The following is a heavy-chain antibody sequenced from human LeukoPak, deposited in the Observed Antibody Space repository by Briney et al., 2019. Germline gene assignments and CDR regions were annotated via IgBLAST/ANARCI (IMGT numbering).Heavy chain of an antibody. J-gene: IGHJ4*02. CDR2: IYYSGST. CDR1: GGSISSSSYY. CDR3: ARGGGCSSTSCYGTFGY. V-gene: IGHV4-39*07. Sequence: SETLSLTCTVSGGSISSSSYYWGWIRQPPGKGLEWIGSIYYSGSTYYNPSLKSRVTISVDTSKNQFSLKLSSVTAADTAVYYCARGGGCSSTSCYGTFGYWGQGTLVTVSS. D-gene: IGHD2-2*01.